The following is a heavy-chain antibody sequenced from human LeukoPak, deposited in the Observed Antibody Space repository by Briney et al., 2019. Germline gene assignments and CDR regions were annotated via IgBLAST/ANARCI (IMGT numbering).Heavy chain of an antibody. Sequence: ASVTVSCKASVYIFTSYGISWVRQAPGQGLEWMGWISTNKGNTNYAQRLQGRVTMTTDTSTSTAYMELRSLRSDDTAIYYCVRDIQWRFDPWGQGTLVTVSS. J-gene: IGHJ5*02. D-gene: IGHD2-8*01. CDR3: VRDIQWRFDP. CDR1: VYIFTSYG. CDR2: ISTNKGNT. V-gene: IGHV1-18*01.